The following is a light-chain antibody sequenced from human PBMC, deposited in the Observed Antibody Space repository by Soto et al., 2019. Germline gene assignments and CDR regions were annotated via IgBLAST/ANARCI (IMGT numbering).Light chain of an antibody. CDR1: QSVSNNY. Sequence: KKSQGTLSLSHKERATLSCRTSQSVSNNYLAWYQQKPGQAPRLLIYGASSRATGIPDRFSGSGSGTDFTLSISRMEPEDFAVYYCQQYSSLWTFCQGTKVDIK. CDR3: QQYSSLWT. V-gene: IGKV3-20*01. J-gene: IGKJ1*01. CDR2: GAS.